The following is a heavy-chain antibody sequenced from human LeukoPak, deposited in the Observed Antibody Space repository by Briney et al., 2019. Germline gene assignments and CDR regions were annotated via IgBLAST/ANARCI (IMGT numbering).Heavy chain of an antibody. CDR1: GFSFSDYA. V-gene: IGHV3-23*01. CDR2: LTATGDIT. Sequence: GGSLRLSCVASGFSFSDYAMSWVRQAPGKGLEWVSALTATGDITYYADSVKGRFTVSRDNSKNTVYLQMNSLRVEDTAVHYCAKRHCTSTCCYLDYWGQGTLVTVSS. D-gene: IGHD2-2*01. CDR3: AKRHCTSTCCYLDY. J-gene: IGHJ4*02.